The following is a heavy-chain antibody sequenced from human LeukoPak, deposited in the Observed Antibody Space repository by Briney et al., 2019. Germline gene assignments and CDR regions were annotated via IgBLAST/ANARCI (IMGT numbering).Heavy chain of an antibody. CDR2: IRNKANSYAT. V-gene: IGHV3-73*01. CDR1: GFTFSGSA. J-gene: IGHJ4*02. Sequence: GGSLRLSCAASGFTFSGSAMHWVRQASGKGLEWVGRIRNKANSYATAYAASVKGRFTISRDDSKNTAYLQMNSLKTEDTAVYYCTGGLITMIDFDYWGQGTLVTVSS. CDR3: TGGLITMIDFDY. D-gene: IGHD3-22*01.